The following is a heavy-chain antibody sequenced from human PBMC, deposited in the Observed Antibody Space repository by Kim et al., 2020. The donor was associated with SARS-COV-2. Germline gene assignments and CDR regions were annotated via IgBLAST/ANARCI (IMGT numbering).Heavy chain of an antibody. D-gene: IGHD5-12*01. CDR2: INTNTGNP. J-gene: IGHJ3*02. CDR3: ARGVSKWPATVLGAFDI. Sequence: ASVKVSCKASGYTFTSYAMNWVRQAPGQGLEWMGWINTNTGNPTYAQGFTGRFVFSLDTSVSTAYLQISSLKAEDTAVYYCARGVSKWPATVLGAFDIWGQGTMVTVSS. V-gene: IGHV7-4-1*02. CDR1: GYTFTSYA.